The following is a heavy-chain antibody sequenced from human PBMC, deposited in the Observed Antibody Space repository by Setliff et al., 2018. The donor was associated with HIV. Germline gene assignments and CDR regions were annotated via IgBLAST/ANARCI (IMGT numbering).Heavy chain of an antibody. CDR2: ISYGVIT. V-gene: IGHV4-39*01. CDR1: GASISSTSYY. D-gene: IGHD3-10*01. CDR3: VRQGLTMNRGVPAPILYYLDY. J-gene: IGHJ4*02. Sequence: SETLSLTCTVSGASISSTSYYWGWIRQPPGKGLEWIGSISYGVITSYNPSLKSRVTFSADTSKNQFYLNLNSVTATDAAVYYCVRQGLTMNRGVPAPILYYLDYWGQGTLVTVSS.